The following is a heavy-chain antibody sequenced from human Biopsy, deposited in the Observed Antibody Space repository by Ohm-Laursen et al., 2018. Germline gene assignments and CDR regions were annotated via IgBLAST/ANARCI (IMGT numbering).Heavy chain of an antibody. V-gene: IGHV4-59*02. CDR1: GDSVTKYY. J-gene: IGHJ1*01. CDR2: SLHTGYT. D-gene: IGHD4-23*01. Sequence: GTLSLTCTVSGDSVTKYYWTWIRQPPGKDWSGIGLSLHTGYTSYKSSLKSRVTISLDTSRKHFSLRLTSLAAADTAVYYCARGSNEYGGLYFPHWGQGTLVTVSS. CDR3: ARGSNEYGGLYFPH.